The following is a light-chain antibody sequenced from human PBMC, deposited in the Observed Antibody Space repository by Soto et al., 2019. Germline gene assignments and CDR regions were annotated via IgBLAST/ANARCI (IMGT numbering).Light chain of an antibody. CDR1: QGISTY. Sequence: IQLTQSPSSLSASVGDRVTITCRASQGISTYLAWYQQKPGKAPMLLIYAASSLQSGVPSRFSGSGSGTEFTLNISSLQPEDFATYYCQQFNTYPRTFGPGTKVDIK. J-gene: IGKJ3*01. V-gene: IGKV1-9*01. CDR3: QQFNTYPRT. CDR2: AAS.